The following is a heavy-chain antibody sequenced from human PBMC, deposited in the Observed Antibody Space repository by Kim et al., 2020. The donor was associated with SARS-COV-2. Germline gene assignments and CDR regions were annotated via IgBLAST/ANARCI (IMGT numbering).Heavy chain of an antibody. V-gene: IGHV3-7*01. CDR2: LRQDASGK. CDR3: ARSISNIEAPRIGVYFHL. D-gene: IGHD5-12*01. Sequence: GGSLRLSCAASGFTFSNYWMSWVRQAPGKGLVWVATLRQDASGKFYVDSVKGRFTISRDNAENSLFLHMSSLRAEDTAVYYCARSISNIEAPRIGVYFHLWGQGTLVTVSS. CDR1: GFTFSNYW. J-gene: IGHJ1*01.